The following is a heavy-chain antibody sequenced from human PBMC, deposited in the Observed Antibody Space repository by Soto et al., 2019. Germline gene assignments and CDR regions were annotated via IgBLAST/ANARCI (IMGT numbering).Heavy chain of an antibody. Sequence: SVKVSCKASGGTFSSYTISWVRQAPGQGLEWMGRIIPILGIANYAQKFQGRVTITADKSTSTAYMELSSLRSEDTAVYYCATDRYSYGSNYYYGMDVWGQGTTVTVSS. V-gene: IGHV1-69*04. CDR2: IIPILGIA. CDR1: GGTFSSYT. CDR3: ATDRYSYGSNYYYGMDV. D-gene: IGHD5-18*01. J-gene: IGHJ6*02.